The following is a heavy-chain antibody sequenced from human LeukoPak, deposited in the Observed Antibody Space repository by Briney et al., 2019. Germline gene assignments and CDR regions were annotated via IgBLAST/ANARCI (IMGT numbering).Heavy chain of an antibody. CDR3: ARDANDYSSPPHY. CDR1: GFTFSTYS. Sequence: GGSPRLSCAASGFTFSTYSMNRVRQAPGKGLEGVSYIISSGGSLKYYADSVTGRFTVSRDNTKNSLYLQMNSLESGDTAVVYCARDANDYSSPPHYWGGRTLV. J-gene: IGHJ4*02. CDR2: IISSGGSLK. V-gene: IGHV3-48*01. D-gene: IGHD3-16*01.